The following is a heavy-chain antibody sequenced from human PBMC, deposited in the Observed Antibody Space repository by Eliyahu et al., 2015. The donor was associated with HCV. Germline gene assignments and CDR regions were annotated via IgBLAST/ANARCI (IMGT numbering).Heavy chain of an antibody. Sequence: QVQLQESGPGLVKPSQTLSLTCTVSGXSXSSGGYXWSWIHQHPGKGLEWIGYIYYSGSTYYXPSLKSRVTISVDTSKNQFSLKLSSVTAADTAVYYSARVRVRWADYWGQGTLVTVSS. CDR3: ARVRVRWADY. CDR2: IYYSGST. V-gene: IGHV4-31*03. CDR1: GXSXSSGGYX. J-gene: IGHJ4*02. D-gene: IGHD1-1*01.